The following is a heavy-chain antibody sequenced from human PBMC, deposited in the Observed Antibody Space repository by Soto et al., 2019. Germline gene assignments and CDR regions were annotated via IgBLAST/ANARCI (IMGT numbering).Heavy chain of an antibody. D-gene: IGHD2-2*01. CDR3: ARSQGSSTSLEIYYYYYYGMDV. CDR1: GGTFSSYA. J-gene: IGHJ6*02. CDR2: IIPISGTA. V-gene: IGHV1-69*01. Sequence: QVQLVQSGAEVKKPGSSVKVSCKASGGTFSSYAISWVRQAPGQGLEWMGGIIPISGTANYAQKFQGRVTITADESTSQAYMELSSLRSEDTAVYYCARSQGSSTSLEIYYYYYYGMDVWGQGTTVTVSS.